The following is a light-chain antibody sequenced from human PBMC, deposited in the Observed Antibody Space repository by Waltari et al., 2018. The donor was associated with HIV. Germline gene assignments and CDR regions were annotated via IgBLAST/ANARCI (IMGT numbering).Light chain of an antibody. CDR2: GVN. J-gene: IGLJ2*01. CDR1: GLDIGLYDF. CDR3: SSHTITRTLV. V-gene: IGLV2-14*03. Sequence: QSVLTQPAAMSGSPGQTITIPCTGSGLDIGLYDFFSWYTQLPNMALQLIIFGVNRRPSGVNSRFSGSKSGDMASLTISGLQAEDEADYYCSSHTITRTLVFGGGTKLTVL.